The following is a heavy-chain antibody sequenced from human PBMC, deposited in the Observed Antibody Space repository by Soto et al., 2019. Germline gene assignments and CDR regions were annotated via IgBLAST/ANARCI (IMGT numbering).Heavy chain of an antibody. V-gene: IGHV4-59*08. CDR1: NDSISTYY. J-gene: IGHJ4*02. CDR3: ARPGRDWGALHY. D-gene: IGHD7-27*01. CDR2: IYYSGST. Sequence: QVPLQESGPGLVKPSETLSLTCTVSNDSISTYYWTWIRQPPGKGLEWIGFIYYSGSTNYNPSLQSRVTISVDTSKNQFSLKMNSVTAADTAVYYCARPGRDWGALHYWGQGTLVTVSS.